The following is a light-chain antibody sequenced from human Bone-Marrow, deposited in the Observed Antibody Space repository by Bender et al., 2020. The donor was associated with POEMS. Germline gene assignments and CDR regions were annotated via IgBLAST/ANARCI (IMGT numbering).Light chain of an antibody. CDR1: SSNTGSGYD. CDR3: QSYDNSLGGWV. CDR2: GYN. Sequence: QSVLTQPPSVSGAPGQRVTISCTGSSSNTGSGYDINWYQHLPGTAPKLLIYGYNNRPSGVPDRFSGSKSGTSASLAITGLQAEDEGDYYCQSYDNSLGGWVFGGGTNLIVL. J-gene: IGLJ3*02. V-gene: IGLV1-40*01.